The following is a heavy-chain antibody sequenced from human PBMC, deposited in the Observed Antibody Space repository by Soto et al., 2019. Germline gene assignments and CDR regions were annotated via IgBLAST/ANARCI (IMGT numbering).Heavy chain of an antibody. CDR1: GYSFATYG. J-gene: IGHJ4*02. CDR3: ATEPIYYNDGSCYSPLGH. CDR2: ISAQNGDT. V-gene: IGHV1-18*04. D-gene: IGHD3-22*01. Sequence: QVQLVQSGAEWKQPGASVKVSCKASGYSFATYGFSWVRQAPGQGMEWVGGISAQNGDTHYSQKFQGRVTLTTDTSTNTGYLALRRLTSADTAVYFWATEPIYYNDGSCYSPLGHWGQGTLVTVSS.